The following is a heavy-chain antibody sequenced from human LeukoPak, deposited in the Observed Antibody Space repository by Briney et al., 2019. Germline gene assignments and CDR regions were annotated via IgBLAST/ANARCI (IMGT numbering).Heavy chain of an antibody. D-gene: IGHD6-13*01. J-gene: IGHJ4*02. Sequence: SETLSLTCTVSGGSIISYYWSWIRQPPGKGLEWIGYIYYSGSTNYNPSLKSRVTISVNTSKSQFSLKLSSVTAADTAIYYCARAPPYISAAYYFDYWGQGTLVTVSS. CDR3: ARAPPYISAAYYFDY. V-gene: IGHV4-59*01. CDR2: IYYSGST. CDR1: GGSIISYY.